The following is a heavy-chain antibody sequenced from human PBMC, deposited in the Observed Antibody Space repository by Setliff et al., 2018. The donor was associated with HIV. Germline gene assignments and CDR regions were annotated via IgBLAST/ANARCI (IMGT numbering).Heavy chain of an antibody. Sequence: ASVKVSCKASGYRFPYYIHWIRQAPGQGLDWMGRISPNSGATDSAQRFQGRVTMTADTSISTAYLELNRLKSDDAAVYFCAGTRGLMERALDFWGQGTLVTVSS. V-gene: IGHV1-2*06. D-gene: IGHD1-1*01. J-gene: IGHJ4*02. CDR3: AGTRGLMERALDF. CDR2: ISPNSGAT. CDR1: GYRFPYY.